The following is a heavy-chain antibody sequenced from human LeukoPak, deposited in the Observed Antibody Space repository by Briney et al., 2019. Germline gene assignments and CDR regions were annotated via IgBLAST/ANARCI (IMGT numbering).Heavy chain of an antibody. CDR2: VSHSGTF. J-gene: IGHJ4*02. CDR1: GGSFTGYF. CDR3: AGCIAAAGTLDY. D-gene: IGHD6-13*01. Sequence: SETLSLTCSLSGGSFTGYFWTYIRQSPERGREWVGEVSHSGTFKYNPSLESRVTMSVDTSKSQLSLRLTSVTAADTAVYYCAGCIAAAGTLDYWGQGTLVTVSS. V-gene: IGHV4-34*01.